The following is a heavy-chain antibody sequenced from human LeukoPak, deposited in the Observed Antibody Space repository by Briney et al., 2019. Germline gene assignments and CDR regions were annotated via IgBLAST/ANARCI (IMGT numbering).Heavy chain of an antibody. V-gene: IGHV4-34*01. CDR2: INHSGST. CDR1: GVSFSGYY. J-gene: IGHJ6*02. CDR3: ARVDLGGSYYYYYYYGMDV. Sequence: PAETLSLTCAVYGVSFSGYYLSWVRQPPGKGLEWVGEINHSGSTNYNPSLKSRVTISVATSKNQFSLKLSSVTAADTAVYYCARVDLGGSYYYYYYYGMDVWGQGTTVTVSS. D-gene: IGHD1-26*01.